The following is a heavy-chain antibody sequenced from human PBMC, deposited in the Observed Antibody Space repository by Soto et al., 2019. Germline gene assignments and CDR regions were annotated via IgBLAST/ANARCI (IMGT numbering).Heavy chain of an antibody. CDR1: GFTFSNAW. CDR3: TTRYHYDFWSGYYTPPAYYYYGMDV. CDR2: IKSKTDGGTT. J-gene: IGHJ6*02. V-gene: IGHV3-15*07. Sequence: GGSLRLSCAASGFTFSNAWMNWVRRAPGKGLEWVGRIKSKTDGGTTDYAAPVKGRFTISRDDSKNTLYLQMNSLKTEDTAVYYCTTRYHYDFWSGYYTPPAYYYYGMDVWGQGTTVTVSS. D-gene: IGHD3-3*01.